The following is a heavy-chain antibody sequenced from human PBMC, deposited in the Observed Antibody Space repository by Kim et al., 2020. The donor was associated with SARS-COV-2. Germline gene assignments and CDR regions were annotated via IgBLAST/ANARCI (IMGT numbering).Heavy chain of an antibody. J-gene: IGHJ4*02. CDR3: ARVMRVGASLLDY. Sequence: YADSVKGRFTISREHAKNSLYLQMNSLRDEDTAVYYCARVMRVGASLLDYWGQGTLVTVSS. V-gene: IGHV3-48*02. D-gene: IGHD1-26*01.